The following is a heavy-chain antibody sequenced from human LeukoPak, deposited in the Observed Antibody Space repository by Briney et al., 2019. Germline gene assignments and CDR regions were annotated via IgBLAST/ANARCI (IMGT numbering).Heavy chain of an antibody. CDR1: GFTFSSYW. CDR3: ARHWWNFDI. J-gene: IGHJ2*01. CDR2: IKEAGSEK. V-gene: IGHV3-7*01. Sequence: SGGSLRLSCAASGFTFSSYWMSWVRQAPGNGLEWVANIKEAGSEKYYVDSVRGRFTISRDNAKNSQYLQMNSLRAEDTVVYYCARHWWNFDIWGRGTLVTVSS.